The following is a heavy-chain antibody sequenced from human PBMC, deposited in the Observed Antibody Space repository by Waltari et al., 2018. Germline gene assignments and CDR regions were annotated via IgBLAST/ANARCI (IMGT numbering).Heavy chain of an antibody. CDR1: GFTFTAYR. D-gene: IGHD3-3*01. CDR2: INADGRAT. CDR3: AIQISGVVS. V-gene: IGHV3-74*01. J-gene: IGHJ5*02. Sequence: EVQLVESGGGLVQLGGSLTLSCAASGFTFTAYRMHWVRQAPGRGLVWVSLINADGRATLYADSVKGRFTMSRDNAKDTLYLQMNSLRGEDTAVYYCAIQISGVVSWGQGTLVTVSS.